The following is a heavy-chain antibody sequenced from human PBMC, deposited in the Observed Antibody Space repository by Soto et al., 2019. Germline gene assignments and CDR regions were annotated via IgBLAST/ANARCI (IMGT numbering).Heavy chain of an antibody. J-gene: IGHJ6*02. Sequence: EVQLVESGGGLVQPGRSLRLSCAASGFTFDDYAMHWVRQAPGKGLEWVSGISWNSGSIGYADSVKGRFTISRDNAKNSLYMQMNSLRAEDTGLYYCAKDMNYDRSEGGYGMDVWGQGTTVTVSS. CDR2: ISWNSGSI. CDR1: GFTFDDYA. CDR3: AKDMNYDRSEGGYGMDV. V-gene: IGHV3-9*01. D-gene: IGHD3-22*01.